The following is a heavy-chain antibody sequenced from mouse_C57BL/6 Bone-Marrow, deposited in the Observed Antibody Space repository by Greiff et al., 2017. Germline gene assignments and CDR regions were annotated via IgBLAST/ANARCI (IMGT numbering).Heavy chain of an antibody. Sequence: EVQLQQSGAELVKPGASVKLSCTASGFNIKDYYMHWVKQRTEQGLEWIGRIDPEDGETKYAPKFQGKATITADTSSNTAYMQLSSLTSEDSAVYYCARRVSIYDGYYGGYFDVWGTGTTVTVSS. J-gene: IGHJ1*03. CDR1: GFNIKDYY. CDR2: IDPEDGET. D-gene: IGHD2-3*01. CDR3: ARRVSIYDGYYGGYFDV. V-gene: IGHV14-2*01.